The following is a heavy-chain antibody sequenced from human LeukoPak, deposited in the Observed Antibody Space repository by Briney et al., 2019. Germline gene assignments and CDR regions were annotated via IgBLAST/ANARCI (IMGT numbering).Heavy chain of an antibody. CDR3: ARSYSGSYYAESGVDY. V-gene: IGHV1-46*01. CDR2: INPSGGST. D-gene: IGHD1-26*01. CDR1: GYTFINYY. J-gene: IGHJ4*02. Sequence: GASVKVSCKASGYTFINYYMHWARQAPGQGLEWMGIINPSGGSTRYAQKFQGRVTMTRDTSTSTVYMELSSLRSEDTAVYYCARSYSGSYYAESGVDYWGQGTLVTVSS.